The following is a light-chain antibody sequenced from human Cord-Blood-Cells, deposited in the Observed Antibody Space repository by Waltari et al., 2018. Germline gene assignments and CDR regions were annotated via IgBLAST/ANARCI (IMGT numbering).Light chain of an antibody. CDR2: EGS. J-gene: IGLJ2*01. V-gene: IGLV2-23*01. CDR3: CSYAGSSTVL. Sequence: QSALTQPASVSGSPGQSITISCTGTSSDVGSYNLVSWYQQPPGKAPKLMIYEGSKRPSGVSNRLPGSKSGNTASLTISGLQAEDEADYYCCSYAGSSTVLFGGGTKLTVL. CDR1: SSDVGSYNL.